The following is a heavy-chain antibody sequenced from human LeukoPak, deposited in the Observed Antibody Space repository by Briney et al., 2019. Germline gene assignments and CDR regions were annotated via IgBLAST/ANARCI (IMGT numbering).Heavy chain of an antibody. V-gene: IGHV3-23*01. CDR3: ARGKRDGGAFDI. Sequence: GGSLRLSCAASGFTFSSYAMSWVRQAPGKGLEWVSTISNSGGTTYYADSVKGRFTISRDDSKNTLYLQMNSLRAEDTAVYYCARGKRDGGAFDIWGQGTVVTVSS. CDR1: GFTFSSYA. D-gene: IGHD4-23*01. J-gene: IGHJ3*02. CDR2: ISNSGGTT.